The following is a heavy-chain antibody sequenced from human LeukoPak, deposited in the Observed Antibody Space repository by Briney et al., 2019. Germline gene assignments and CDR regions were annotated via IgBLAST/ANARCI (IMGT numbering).Heavy chain of an antibody. J-gene: IGHJ4*02. D-gene: IGHD3-3*01. CDR1: GFTFSSYA. CDR3: AKDQRFLEWLLWY. Sequence: GGSLRLSXVASGFTFSSYAMSWVRQAPGKGLEWVSAISGSGGSTYYADSVKGRFTISRDNSKNTLYLQMNSLRAEDTAVYYCAKDQRFLEWLLWYWGQGTLVTVSS. V-gene: IGHV3-23*01. CDR2: ISGSGGST.